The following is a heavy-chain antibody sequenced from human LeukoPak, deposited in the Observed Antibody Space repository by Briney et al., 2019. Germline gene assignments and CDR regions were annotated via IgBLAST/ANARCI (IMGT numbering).Heavy chain of an antibody. Sequence: PGGSLRLSCAASGFTFSSYAMSWVRQAPGKGLEWVSTIIGNGGSTFYADSVKGRFTISRDNSKNTLYLQMNSLRAEDTAVYYCAKRVSTGYYYFDYWGKGTLVTVSS. J-gene: IGHJ4*02. CDR1: GFTFSSYA. V-gene: IGHV3-23*01. CDR3: AKRVSTGYYYFDY. D-gene: IGHD3-9*01. CDR2: IIGNGGST.